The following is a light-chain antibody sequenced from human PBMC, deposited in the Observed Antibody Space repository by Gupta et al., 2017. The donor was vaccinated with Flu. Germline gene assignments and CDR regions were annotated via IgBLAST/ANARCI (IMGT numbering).Light chain of an antibody. CDR1: QSCLHSNGYND. V-gene: IGKV2-28*01. Sequence: IACKSSQSCLHSNGYNDLDCYLQKRGQSPHLLIYLGVNRADGGPDRISGSAACSDITLKISRGEAEDVGVYYCMQVLQAPPVFGPGTKVDIK. CDR3: MQVLQAPPV. J-gene: IGKJ3*01. CDR2: LGV.